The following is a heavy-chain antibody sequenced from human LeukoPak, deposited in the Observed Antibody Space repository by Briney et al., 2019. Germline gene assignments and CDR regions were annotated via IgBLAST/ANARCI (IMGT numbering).Heavy chain of an antibody. CDR2: ISAYNGNT. Sequence: GASVKVSCKASGYTFTSYGISWVRQAPGQGLEWMGWISAYNGNTNYAQKLQGRVTMTTDTSTSTAYMELRSLRSDDTAVYYCARARSSGWYLPPTNYYYMDVWGKGTTVTISS. CDR1: GYTFTSYG. J-gene: IGHJ6*03. V-gene: IGHV1-18*01. CDR3: ARARSSGWYLPPTNYYYMDV. D-gene: IGHD6-19*01.